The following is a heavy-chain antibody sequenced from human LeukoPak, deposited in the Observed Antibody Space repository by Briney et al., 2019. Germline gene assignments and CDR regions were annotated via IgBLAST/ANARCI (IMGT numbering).Heavy chain of an antibody. J-gene: IGHJ4*02. CDR2: INIDGRDT. D-gene: IGHD5-24*01. CDR3: TRDMATADLDY. Sequence: PGGSLRLSCVVSGFTFNKYYMHWVRKAPGRGLVWVSRINIDGRDTSYADSVRGRFTMSRDNAKNTLYLQMNSLRPEDTAVYYCTRDMATADLDYWGQGALVTVSS. V-gene: IGHV3-74*01. CDR1: GFTFNKYY.